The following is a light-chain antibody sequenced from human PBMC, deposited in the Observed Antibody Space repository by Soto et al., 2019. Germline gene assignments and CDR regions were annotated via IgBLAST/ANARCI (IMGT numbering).Light chain of an antibody. CDR3: SSYTINSALYV. Sequence: QSVLTQPASVSGSPGQSITISCTGTSSDIGSYQYVSWYQQHPGKAPKLIIYEVSNRPSGVSNRFSGSKSGNTASLTISGPQAEEQGDSSCSSYTINSALYVFGSGTKVTV. CDR1: SSDIGSYQY. J-gene: IGLJ1*01. CDR2: EVS. V-gene: IGLV2-14*01.